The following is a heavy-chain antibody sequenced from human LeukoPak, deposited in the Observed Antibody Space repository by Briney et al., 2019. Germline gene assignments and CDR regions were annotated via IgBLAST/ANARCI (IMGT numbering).Heavy chain of an antibody. CDR3: ARNHLRRFLITDYWFDP. J-gene: IGHJ5*02. CDR2: IYSGGST. Sequence: GGSLRLSCAASGFTVSSNYMSWVRQAPGKGLEWVSVIYSGGSTYYADSVKGRFTISRDNSKNTLYLQMNSLRAEDTAVYYCARNHLRRFLITDYWFDPWGQGTLVTVSS. D-gene: IGHD3-3*01. CDR1: GFTVSSNY. V-gene: IGHV3-53*01.